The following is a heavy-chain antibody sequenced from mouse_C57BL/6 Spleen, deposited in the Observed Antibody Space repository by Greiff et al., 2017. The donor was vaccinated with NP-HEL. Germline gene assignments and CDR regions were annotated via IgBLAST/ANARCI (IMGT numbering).Heavy chain of an antibody. J-gene: IGHJ1*03. CDR3: ARDPYYYGSSYVYWYFDV. V-gene: IGHV5-16*01. CDR1: GFTFSDYY. D-gene: IGHD1-1*01. CDR2: INYDGSST. Sequence: EVKLVESEGGLVQPGSSMKLSCTASGFTFSDYYMAWVRQVPEKGLEWVANINYDGSSTYYLDSLKSRFIISRDNAKNILYLQMSSLKSEDTATYYCARDPYYYGSSYVYWYFDVWGTGTTVTVSS.